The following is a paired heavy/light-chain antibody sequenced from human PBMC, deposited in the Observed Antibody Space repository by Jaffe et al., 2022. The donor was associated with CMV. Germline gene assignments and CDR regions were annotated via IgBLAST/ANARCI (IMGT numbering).Light chain of an antibody. V-gene: IGKV1-39*01. CDR1: QRIDSY. J-gene: IGKJ5*01. CDR3: QQSYSTPIT. CDR2: ATS. Sequence: DIQMTQSPSSLSASVGDRVTITCRASQRIDSYLNWFQQKPGKAPKLLIYATSSLQNGVPSRFSGSGSGTDFTLTISSLQPEDFAIYYCQQSYSTPITFGQGTRLEIK.
Heavy chain of an antibody. CDR3: ARDPNVRHYDSSGSLFDS. D-gene: IGHD3-22*01. V-gene: IGHV1-18*01. Sequence: QVQLVQSGAEVKKPGASVKVSCKTSGYTFSSYGISWVRQAPGQRLEWMGWISVSKGNTNYAQKFQGRVTMTTDTSTSTAYMELRSLRSDDTAVYYCARDPNVRHYDSSGSLFDSWGQGTLVTVSS. CDR1: GYTFSSYG. CDR2: ISVSKGNT. J-gene: IGHJ4*02.